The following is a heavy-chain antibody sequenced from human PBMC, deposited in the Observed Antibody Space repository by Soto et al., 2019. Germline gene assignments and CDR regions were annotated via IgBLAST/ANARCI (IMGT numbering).Heavy chain of an antibody. Sequence: GGSLRLSCAASGFTFSSYSMNWVRQAPGKGLEWVSYISSSSSTIYYADSVKGRFTISRDNAKNSLYLQMNSLRDEDTAVYYCARDRGTYYYDSSGYYIFDYWGQGTLVTVSS. CDR2: ISSSSSTI. V-gene: IGHV3-48*02. CDR1: GFTFSSYS. CDR3: ARDRGTYYYDSSGYYIFDY. J-gene: IGHJ4*02. D-gene: IGHD3-22*01.